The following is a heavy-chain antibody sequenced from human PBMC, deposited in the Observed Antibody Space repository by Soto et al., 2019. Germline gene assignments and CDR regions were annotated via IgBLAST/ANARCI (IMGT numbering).Heavy chain of an antibody. D-gene: IGHD2-2*01. V-gene: IGHV1-18*01. CDR1: GYTFTSYG. CDR3: ARDTPIIVVVPAAMDY. CDR2: ISAYNGNT. J-gene: IGHJ4*02. Sequence: ASVKVSCTASGYTFTSYGISCVRQAPGQGLEWMGWISAYNGNTNYAQKLQGRVTMTTDTSTSTAYMELRSLRSDDTAVYYCARDTPIIVVVPAAMDYWGQGTLVTVSS.